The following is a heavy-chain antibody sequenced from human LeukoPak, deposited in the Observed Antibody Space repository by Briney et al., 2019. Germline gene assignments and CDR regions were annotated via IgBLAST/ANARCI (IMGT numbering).Heavy chain of an antibody. Sequence: GGSLRLSCAASGFTFSSYAMSWVRQAPGKGLEWVSAISGSGGSTYYADSVKGRFTISRDNPKNTLYLQMTSLRAEDTAVYYCAKAPRSYCSGGSCYSGYWGKGTLVTVSS. V-gene: IGHV3-23*01. CDR3: AKAPRSYCSGGSCYSGY. J-gene: IGHJ4*02. D-gene: IGHD2-15*01. CDR2: ISGSGGST. CDR1: GFTFSSYA.